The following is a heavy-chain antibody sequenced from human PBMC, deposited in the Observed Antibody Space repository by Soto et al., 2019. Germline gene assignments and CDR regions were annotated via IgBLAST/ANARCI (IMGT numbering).Heavy chain of an antibody. Sequence: QVQWVQSGTDVKKPGSSVTVSCKASGGTFNTYTFSWVRQAPGQGLEWMGSIIPIFGTTHYAQSFQGRLSITADQSSTTTYMELRSLTSHDTALYYCGRIPRYSFPTSDPLDNWGQGTLVTVSP. CDR1: GGTFNTYT. CDR3: GRIPRYSFPTSDPLDN. V-gene: IGHV1-69*01. J-gene: IGHJ1*01. CDR2: IIPIFGTT. D-gene: IGHD1-26*01.